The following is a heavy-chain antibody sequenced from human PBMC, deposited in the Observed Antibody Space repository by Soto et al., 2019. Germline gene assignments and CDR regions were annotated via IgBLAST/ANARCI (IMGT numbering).Heavy chain of an antibody. CDR1: GFTFSSYG. CDR2: ISYDGSNK. J-gene: IGHJ6*02. CDR3: AKGVGGYCSGGSCYAYYYYGMDV. V-gene: IGHV3-30*18. D-gene: IGHD2-15*01. Sequence: VGSLRLSCAASGFTFSSYGMHWVRQAPGNGLEWVAVISYDGSNKYYADSVKGRFTISRDNSKNTLYLQMNSLRAEDTAVYYCAKGVGGYCSGGSCYAYYYYGMDVWGQGTTVTVSS.